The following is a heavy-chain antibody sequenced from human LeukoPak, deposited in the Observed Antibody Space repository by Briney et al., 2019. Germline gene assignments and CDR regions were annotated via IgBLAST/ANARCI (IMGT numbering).Heavy chain of an antibody. D-gene: IGHD3-10*01. CDR3: ARGSLVHYYGSGSYRIRAGFDY. V-gene: IGHV3-48*03. J-gene: IGHJ4*02. Sequence: GGSLRLSCAASGFTFDKIGMNWVRQAPGKGLEWIAFITSRGSPIYYADSVKGRFTISRDNAKNSLYLQMNSLRAEDTAVYYCARGSLVHYYGSGSYRIRAGFDYWGQGTLVTVSS. CDR1: GFTFDKIG. CDR2: ITSRGSPI.